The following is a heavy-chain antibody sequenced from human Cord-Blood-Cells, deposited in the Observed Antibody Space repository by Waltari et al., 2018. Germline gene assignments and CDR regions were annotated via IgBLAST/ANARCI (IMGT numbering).Heavy chain of an antibody. CDR3: ARELGYCSGGSCYYYYYGMDV. J-gene: IGHJ6*02. Sequence: VKVSCKASGGTFSSYAISWVRQAPGQGLEWMGGIIPIFGTANYAQKFQGRVTITADESTSTAYMELSSLRSEDTAVYYCARELGYCSGGSCYYYYYGMDVWGQGTTVTVSS. CDR1: GGTFSSYA. V-gene: IGHV1-69*01. CDR2: IIPIFGTA. D-gene: IGHD2-15*01.